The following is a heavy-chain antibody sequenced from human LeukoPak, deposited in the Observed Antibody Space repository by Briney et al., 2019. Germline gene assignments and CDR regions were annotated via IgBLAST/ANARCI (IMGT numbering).Heavy chain of an antibody. CDR1: GGSISSYY. CDR3: ARDIGVTTTLDAFDI. CDR2: IYYSGST. V-gene: IGHV4-59*01. J-gene: IGHJ3*02. D-gene: IGHD1-1*01. Sequence: PSETLSLTCTVSGGSISSYYWSWIRQPPGKGLEWIGYIYYSGSTNYNPSLKSRVTISVDTSKNQFSLKLSSVTAADTAVYYCARDIGVTTTLDAFDIWGQGTMVTVSS.